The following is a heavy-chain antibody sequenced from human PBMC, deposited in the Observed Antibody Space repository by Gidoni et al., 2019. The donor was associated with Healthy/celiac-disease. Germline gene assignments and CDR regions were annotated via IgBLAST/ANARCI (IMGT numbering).Heavy chain of an antibody. CDR1: GFTYSSYA. CDR3: AKYRSGYYRSYYFDY. V-gene: IGHV3-23*01. Sequence: EVQLLESGGGLVQPGGSLRLSCAASGFTYSSYAMSWVRQAPGQGLEWVSAISGSGGSTYYADSVKGRFTISRDNSKNTLHLQMNSLRAEDTAVYYCAKYRSGYYRSYYFDYWGQGTLVTVSS. J-gene: IGHJ4*02. D-gene: IGHD3-3*01. CDR2: ISGSGGST.